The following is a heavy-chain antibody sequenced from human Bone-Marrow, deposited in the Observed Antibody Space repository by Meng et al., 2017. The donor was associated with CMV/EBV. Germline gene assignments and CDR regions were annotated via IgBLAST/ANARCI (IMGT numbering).Heavy chain of an antibody. CDR2: IYSGGST. J-gene: IGHJ4*02. V-gene: IGHV3-53*01. CDR3: ARDYLRWLLSAFDY. D-gene: IGHD5-24*01. CDR1: GFTVSSNY. Sequence: GESLKISCAASGFTVSSNYMSWVRQAPGKGLEWVSVIYSGGSTYYADSVKGRFTISRDNSKNTLYLQMNSLRAEDTAVYYCARDYLRWLLSAFDYWGQGTLVTVSS.